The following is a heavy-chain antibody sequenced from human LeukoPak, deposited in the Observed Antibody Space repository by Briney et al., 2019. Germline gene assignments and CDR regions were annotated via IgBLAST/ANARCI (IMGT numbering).Heavy chain of an antibody. CDR1: GYTFTSYY. CDR3: ARDRGYCSSTSCGFDY. D-gene: IGHD2-2*01. Sequence: ASVKVSCKASGYTFTSYYMHWVRQAPGQGLEWMGIINPSGGSTSYAQKFQGRVTMTRDTSISTAYMELSRLRSDDTAVYYCARDRGYCSSTSCGFDYWGQGTLVTVSS. J-gene: IGHJ4*02. CDR2: INPSGGST. V-gene: IGHV1-46*01.